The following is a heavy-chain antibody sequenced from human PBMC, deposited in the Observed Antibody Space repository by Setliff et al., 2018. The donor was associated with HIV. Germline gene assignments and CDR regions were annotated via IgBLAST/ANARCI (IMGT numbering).Heavy chain of an antibody. CDR2: IYASGST. D-gene: IGHD3-22*01. CDR1: GYSISIGYY. CDR3: ARGGPDYFDYPYFDS. V-gene: IGHV4-38-2*01. J-gene: IGHJ4*02. Sequence: SETLSLTCAVSGYSISIGYYWDWIRQPAGKGLEWIGHIYASGSTNYNPSLKSRVTMSVDTSKNQFSLKLNSLIAADTAVYFCARGGPDYFDYPYFDSWGQGTLVTVSS.